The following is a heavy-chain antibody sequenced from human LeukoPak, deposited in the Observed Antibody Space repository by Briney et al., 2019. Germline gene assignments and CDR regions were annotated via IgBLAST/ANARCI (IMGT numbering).Heavy chain of an antibody. CDR3: AKDGAPPHYYDSSGYEA. V-gene: IGHV3-23*01. J-gene: IGHJ4*02. D-gene: IGHD3-22*01. Sequence: GGSLRLSCAASGFTFSSYAMSWVRQAPGKGLEWVSAISGSGGSTYYADSVKGRFTISRDNSKNTLYLQMNSLRAEDTAVYYCAKDGAPPHYYDSSGYEARGQGTLVTVSS. CDR1: GFTFSSYA. CDR2: ISGSGGST.